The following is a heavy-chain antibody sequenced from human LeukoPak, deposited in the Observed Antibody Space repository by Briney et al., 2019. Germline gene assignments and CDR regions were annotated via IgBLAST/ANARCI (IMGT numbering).Heavy chain of an antibody. J-gene: IGHJ6*02. D-gene: IGHD1-7*01. Sequence: ASVKVSCKASGYTFTSYGISWVRQAPGQGLEWMGWISAYNGNTNCAQKLQGRVTMTTDTSTSTAYMELRSLRSDDTAVYYCARVLTGTTFYHYYYGMDVWGQGTTVTVSS. V-gene: IGHV1-18*01. CDR1: GYTFTSYG. CDR2: ISAYNGNT. CDR3: ARVLTGTTFYHYYYGMDV.